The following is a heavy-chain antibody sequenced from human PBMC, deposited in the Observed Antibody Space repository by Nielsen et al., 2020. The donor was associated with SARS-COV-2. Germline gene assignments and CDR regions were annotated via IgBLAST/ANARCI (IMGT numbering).Heavy chain of an antibody. J-gene: IGHJ4*02. CDR1: GFSFRAFA. CDR3: AKKFYYDFWSGYFDY. V-gene: IGHV3-33*05. Sequence: GESLKISCAASGFSFRAFAMHWVRQAPGKGLEWVAVISYDGVNRYYADSVKGRFTISRDNSKNTLYLQMNSLRAEDTAVYYCAKKFYYDFWSGYFDYWGQGTLVTVSS. CDR2: ISYDGVNR. D-gene: IGHD3-3*01.